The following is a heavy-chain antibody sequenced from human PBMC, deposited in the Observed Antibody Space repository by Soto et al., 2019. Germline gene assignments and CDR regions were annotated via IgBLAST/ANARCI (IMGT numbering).Heavy chain of an antibody. Sequence: EMQLLESGGGLVQPGGSLRLSCAASGFTFSSYAMNWVRQAPGKGLEWVSVISHNGDSTNYADSVKGRFAISRDNSENRVHLQMNSLRAEDTAIYFCAKGDASGYNSLLFDFWGQGTLVAVSS. CDR3: AKGDASGYNSLLFDF. J-gene: IGHJ4*02. V-gene: IGHV3-23*01. D-gene: IGHD1-1*01. CDR2: ISHNGDST. CDR1: GFTFSSYA.